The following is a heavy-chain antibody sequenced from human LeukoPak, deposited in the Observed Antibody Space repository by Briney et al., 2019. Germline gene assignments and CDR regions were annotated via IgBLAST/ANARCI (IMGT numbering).Heavy chain of an antibody. V-gene: IGHV1-69*04. J-gene: IGHJ5*02. CDR1: GGTFSSYA. D-gene: IGHD3-3*01. CDR3: ARYTYYDFWSADYWFDP. Sequence: SVKVSCKASGGTFSSYAISWVRQAPGQGLEWMGRIIPILGIANYAQKFQGRVTITADKSTSTAYMELSSLRSEDTAVYHCARYTYYDFWSADYWFDPWGQGTLVTVSS. CDR2: IIPILGIA.